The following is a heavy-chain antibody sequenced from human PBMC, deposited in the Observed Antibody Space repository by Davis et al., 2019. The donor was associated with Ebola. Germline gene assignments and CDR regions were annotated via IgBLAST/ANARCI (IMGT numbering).Heavy chain of an antibody. CDR3: ARRDGYAPPRY. CDR1: GDSIGSGDNY. D-gene: IGHD5-24*01. J-gene: IGHJ4*02. CDR2: INHSGST. V-gene: IGHV4-39*07. Sequence: SETLSLTCNVSGDSIGSGDNYWSWIRQPPGKGLEWIGEINHSGSTNYNPSLKSRLTISVDTSKNQFSLKLSSVTAADTAVYYCARRDGYAPPRYWGQGTLVTVSS.